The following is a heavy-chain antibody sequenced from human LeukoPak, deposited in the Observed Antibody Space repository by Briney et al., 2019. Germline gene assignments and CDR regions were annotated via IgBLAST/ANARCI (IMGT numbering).Heavy chain of an antibody. CDR2: IYYSGST. D-gene: IGHD3-22*01. V-gene: IGHV4-59*01. CDR3: ARDRDSSGYYYGYFDY. Sequence: PSETLSLTCTVSGGSISSYNWSWIRQPPGKGLEWIGYIYYSGSTNYNPSLKSRVTISVDTSKNQFSLKLSSVTAADTAVYYCARDRDSSGYYYGYFDYWGQGTPVTVSS. CDR1: GGSISSYN. J-gene: IGHJ4*02.